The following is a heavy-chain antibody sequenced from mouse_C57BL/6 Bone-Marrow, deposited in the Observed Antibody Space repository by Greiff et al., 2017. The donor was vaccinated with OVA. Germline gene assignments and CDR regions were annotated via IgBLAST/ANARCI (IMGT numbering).Heavy chain of an antibody. CDR3: ARRGDGVDY. D-gene: IGHD1-1*02. CDR2: ISNGGGST. J-gene: IGHJ2*01. V-gene: IGHV5-12*01. Sequence: EVQGVESGGGLVQPGGSLKLSCAASGFTFSDYYMYWVRQTPEKRLEWVAYISNGGGSTYYPDTVKGRFTISRDNAKNTLYLQMSRLKSEDTAMYYCARRGDGVDYWGQGTTLTVSS. CDR1: GFTFSDYY.